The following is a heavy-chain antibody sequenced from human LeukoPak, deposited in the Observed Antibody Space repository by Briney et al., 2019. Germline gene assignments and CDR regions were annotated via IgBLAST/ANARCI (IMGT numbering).Heavy chain of an antibody. Sequence: GGSLRLSCAASGFTLNNAWMSWVRQAPGKGLEWLGRIKRETDGGTIDYAAPVKGRFTISRDDSRNTLYLQMGSLKIEDTAVYYCTTDRYYDNSELQFQHWGQGTLVTVSS. CDR3: TTDRYYDNSELQFQH. J-gene: IGHJ1*01. CDR1: GFTLNNAW. D-gene: IGHD3-22*01. CDR2: IKRETDGGTI. V-gene: IGHV3-15*01.